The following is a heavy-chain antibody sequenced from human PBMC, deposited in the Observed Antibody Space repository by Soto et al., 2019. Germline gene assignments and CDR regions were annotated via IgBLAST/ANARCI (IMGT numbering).Heavy chain of an antibody. Sequence: SLRLSCEGSGFTFSDYYISWIRQAPGKGLEWISYSSNSGTFSRYADSVKGRFSISRDNTKNLLYLQMNSLRVEGTAVYYCARSGDNYNRLDYWGQGTPVTVSS. J-gene: IGHJ4*02. CDR1: GFTFSDYY. CDR3: ARSGDNYNRLDY. CDR2: SSNSGTFS. D-gene: IGHD1-1*01. V-gene: IGHV3-11*06.